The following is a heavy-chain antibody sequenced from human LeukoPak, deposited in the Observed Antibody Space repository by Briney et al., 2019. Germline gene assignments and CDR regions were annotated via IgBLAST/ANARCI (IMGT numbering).Heavy chain of an antibody. CDR1: GGSVSSGSYF. V-gene: IGHV4-61*01. J-gene: IGHJ3*02. Sequence: PSETLSLTCTVSGGSVSSGSYFWSWIRQPPGKGLEWIGYIYYSGSTNYNPSLKSRVTISVDTSKNQFSLKLSSVTAAHTAVYYCAREPHDYGAVPGIWGQGTMVTVSS. CDR2: IYYSGST. CDR3: AREPHDYGAVPGI. D-gene: IGHD4-17*01.